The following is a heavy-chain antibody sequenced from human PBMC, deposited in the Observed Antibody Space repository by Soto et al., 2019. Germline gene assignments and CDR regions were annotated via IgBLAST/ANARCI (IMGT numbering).Heavy chain of an antibody. CDR2: ISAYNGNT. CDR3: ASDQGHGRDGYNDWYFDL. J-gene: IGHJ2*01. Sequence: QVQLVQSGAEVKKPGASVKVSCKASGYTFTSYGISWVRQAPGQGLEWMGWISAYNGNTNYAQKLQGRVTMITDTSRSTAYMELRSLRSNDTAVYYCASDQGHGRDGYNDWYFDLWGRGTLVTVSS. V-gene: IGHV1-18*01. D-gene: IGHD5-12*01. CDR1: GYTFTSYG.